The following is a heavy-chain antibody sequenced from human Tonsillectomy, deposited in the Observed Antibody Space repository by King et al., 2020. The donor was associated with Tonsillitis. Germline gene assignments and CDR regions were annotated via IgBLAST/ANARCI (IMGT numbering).Heavy chain of an antibody. Sequence: VQLVESGAEVKRPGASVKVSCKASGYNFTSNYVHWVRQAPGQGLEWMGIINPGGGSTSYAQKFQGRVTMTRDTSTSTVYMELSGLRSEDTAVYYCARGGVTATLYYCCGMDVWGQGTTVTVSS. CDR1: GYNFTSNY. J-gene: IGHJ6*02. V-gene: IGHV1-46*01. CDR2: INPGGGST. D-gene: IGHD2-21*02. CDR3: ARGGVTATLYYCCGMDV.